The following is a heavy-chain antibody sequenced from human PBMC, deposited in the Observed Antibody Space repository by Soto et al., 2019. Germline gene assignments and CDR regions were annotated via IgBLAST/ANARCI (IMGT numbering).Heavy chain of an antibody. CDR2: ISANGQGI. J-gene: IGHJ4*02. CDR3: AKDRNYPRDQFHN. Sequence: GGSLRLSCAASGFTFNNYAMSWVRQAPGKGLEWVSAISANGQGIYYADSVKGRFIISRDSSKNTVFLHMDSLTAEDTAVYYCAKDRNYPRDQFHNWGQGTLVTVSS. D-gene: IGHD1-7*01. V-gene: IGHV3-23*01. CDR1: GFTFNNYA.